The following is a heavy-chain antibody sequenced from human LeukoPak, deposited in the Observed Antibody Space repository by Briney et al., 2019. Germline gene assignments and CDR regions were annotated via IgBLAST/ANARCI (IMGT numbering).Heavy chain of an antibody. V-gene: IGHV4-59*11. CDR2: VSPSGNT. Sequence: SETLSLTCTVSGSSISSHSWNWIRQPPGKGLEWIGYVSPSGNTSYSPSLKDRVTISLDTSKNQFSLKLTSVTAADTAVFYCVRAFTVTTGGYYFDYWGQGTLVTVSS. CDR1: GSSISSHS. CDR3: VRAFTVTTGGYYFDY. D-gene: IGHD4-17*01. J-gene: IGHJ4*02.